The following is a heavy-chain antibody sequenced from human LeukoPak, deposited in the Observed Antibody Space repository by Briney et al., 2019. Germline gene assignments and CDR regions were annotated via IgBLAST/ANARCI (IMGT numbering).Heavy chain of an antibody. J-gene: IGHJ4*02. Sequence: GGSLRLSCAASAFTFSSYWMSWVRQAPGNRLEWVANIDQDGSEKYYVDSVKGRFTISRDNAKNSLYLQMNSLRAEDTAVYYCARALYTNYFDYWGQGTLVTVSS. CDR1: AFTFSSYW. V-gene: IGHV3-7*03. CDR3: ARALYTNYFDY. CDR2: IDQDGSEK.